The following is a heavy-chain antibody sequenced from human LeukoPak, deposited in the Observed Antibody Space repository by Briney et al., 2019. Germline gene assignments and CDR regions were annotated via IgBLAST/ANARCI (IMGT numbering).Heavy chain of an antibody. D-gene: IGHD4-17*01. CDR1: SYSISSGSY. CDR2: IFHSGNS. CDR3: ARVTYVDDMLYQYFDY. Sequence: SETLSLTCAVSSYSISSGSYWGWIRQSPGKGLEWVGSIFHSGNSYYNPSLKSRLTMSVDTSKNQFSLKLTSVTAADTALYYCARVTYVDDMLYQYFDYWGQGVLVTVSS. V-gene: IGHV4-38-2*01. J-gene: IGHJ4*02.